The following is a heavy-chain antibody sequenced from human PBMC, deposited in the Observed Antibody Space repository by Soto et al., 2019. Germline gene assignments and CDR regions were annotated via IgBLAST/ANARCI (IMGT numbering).Heavy chain of an antibody. V-gene: IGHV1-69*13. CDR1: GGTFSSYA. J-gene: IGHJ3*02. CDR2: IIPIFGTA. Sequence: GASVKVSCKASGGTFSSYAISWVRQAPGQGLEWMGGIIPIFGTANYAQKFQGRVTITADESTSTAYMELSSLRSEDTAVYYCARRTLTVTMIVVPRDDAFDIWGQGTMVTVSS. D-gene: IGHD3-22*01. CDR3: ARRTLTVTMIVVPRDDAFDI.